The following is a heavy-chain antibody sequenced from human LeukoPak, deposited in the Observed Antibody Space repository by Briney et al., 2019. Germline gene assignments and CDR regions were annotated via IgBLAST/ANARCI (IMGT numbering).Heavy chain of an antibody. CDR2: IQPTDSDR. CDR1: GYNFPTYW. J-gene: IGHJ3*01. D-gene: IGHD1-1*01. CDR3: ARRIGPNTDTWTDAFDV. V-gene: IGHV5-51*01. Sequence: PGESLKISRRGSGYNFPTYWIGWARQSPGKGLEWIGIIQPTDSDRRYSPPFEGQVTMSADKSISTAYLQWSSLKASDTAIYYCARRIGPNTDTWTDAFDVWGRGTRVTVSS.